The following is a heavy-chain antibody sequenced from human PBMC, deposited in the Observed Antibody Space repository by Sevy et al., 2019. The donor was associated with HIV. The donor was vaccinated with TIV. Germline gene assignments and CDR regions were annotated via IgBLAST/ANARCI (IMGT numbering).Heavy chain of an antibody. CDR3: ATDTTGYHSTLDY. CDR2: FDPGDGDAET. CDR1: GYTLTEFS. Sequence: ASVKVSCKVSGYTLTEFSIHWVRQAPGKGLEWMGGFDPGDGDAETPYAQKFRDRLTVTADTSTDTVYMELSSLRSEDTAVYYCATDTTGYHSTLDYWGHGTLVTVSS. J-gene: IGHJ4*01. V-gene: IGHV1-24*01. D-gene: IGHD3-9*01.